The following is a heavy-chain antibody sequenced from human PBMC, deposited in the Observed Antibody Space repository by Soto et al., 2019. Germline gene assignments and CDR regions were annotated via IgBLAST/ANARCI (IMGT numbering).Heavy chain of an antibody. V-gene: IGHV4-39*01. CDR1: GGSISSSSYY. D-gene: IGHD6-6*01. CDR2: IYYSGST. J-gene: IGHJ4*02. Sequence: LSLTCTVSGGSISSSSYYWGWIRQPPGKGLEWIGSIYYSGSTYYNPSLKSRVTISVDTSKNQFSLKLSSVTAADTAVYYCARPRGEYSSSQYYFDYWGQGTLVTVSS. CDR3: ARPRGEYSSSQYYFDY.